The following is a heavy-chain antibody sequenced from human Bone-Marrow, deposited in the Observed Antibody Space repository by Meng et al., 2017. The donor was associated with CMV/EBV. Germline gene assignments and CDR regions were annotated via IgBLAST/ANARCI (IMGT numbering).Heavy chain of an antibody. V-gene: IGHV3-74*01. CDR3: ARVRDYGMDV. Sequence: GESLKISCAASGFTFSSYWMHWVRQAPGKGLVWVSRINSDGSSTSYADSVKGRFTISRDNAKNTLHLQMNSLRAEDTAVYYCARVRDYGMDVWGQGTTVTFSS. CDR2: INSDGSST. J-gene: IGHJ6*02. CDR1: GFTFSSYW.